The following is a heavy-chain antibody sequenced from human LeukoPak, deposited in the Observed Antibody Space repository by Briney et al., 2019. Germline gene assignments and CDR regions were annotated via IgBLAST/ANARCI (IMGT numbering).Heavy chain of an antibody. Sequence: GGSLRLSCAASGFTVSSNYMMWVRQPPGKGLEWVSIIYSGGSAYYTDSVKGRFTISRDNSQNTVYLQMNSLKAEDTAVYYCARELRIAAAGTGYWGQGTLVTVSS. J-gene: IGHJ4*02. CDR1: GFTVSSNY. V-gene: IGHV3-53*01. CDR2: IYSGGSA. CDR3: ARELRIAAAGTGY. D-gene: IGHD6-13*01.